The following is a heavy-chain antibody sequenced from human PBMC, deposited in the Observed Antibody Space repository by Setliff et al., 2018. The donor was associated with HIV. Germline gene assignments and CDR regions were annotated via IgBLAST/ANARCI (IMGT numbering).Heavy chain of an antibody. J-gene: IGHJ4*02. CDR2: IYYSGRT. Sequence: SETLSLTCTVSSGSMTSTGYYWGWIRQPPGQGLEWIGSIYYSGRTYYKPSLESRVTISIDTSKSQFSLNLTSMTAADTAVYYCARQRQDYIVVVPAPFDCWGQGILVTVSS. CDR1: SGSMTSTGYY. CDR3: ARQRQDYIVVVPAPFDC. D-gene: IGHD2-2*01. V-gene: IGHV4-39*07.